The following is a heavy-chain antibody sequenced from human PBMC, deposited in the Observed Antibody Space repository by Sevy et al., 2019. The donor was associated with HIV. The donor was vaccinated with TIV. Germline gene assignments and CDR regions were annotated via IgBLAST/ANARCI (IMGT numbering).Heavy chain of an antibody. D-gene: IGHD6-6*01. CDR2: IIPIFGTA. J-gene: IGHJ6*02. V-gene: IGHV1-69*13. CDR3: ARGVGIAARPGVPFYYYGMDV. CDR1: GGTFSSYA. Sequence: ASVKVSCKASGGTFSSYAISWVRQAPGQGLEWMGGIIPIFGTANYAQKFQGRVTITADESTSTAYMELSSLRSEDTAVYYCARGVGIAARPGVPFYYYGMDVWGQGTTVTVSS.